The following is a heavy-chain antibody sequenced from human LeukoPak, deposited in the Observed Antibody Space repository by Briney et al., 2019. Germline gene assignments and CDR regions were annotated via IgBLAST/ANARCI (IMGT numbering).Heavy chain of an antibody. V-gene: IGHV4-59*01. J-gene: IGHJ4*02. CDR3: ARTVVTSLYYFDY. CDR1: GASMTNYY. CDR2: IYYSGSS. D-gene: IGHD2-21*02. Sequence: SETLSLTCTVSGASMTNYYWSWIRQPPVKGLEWMGYIYYSGSSTYNPSLKSRVAISVDTSKNQFSLKLNSVTAADTAVYYCARTVVTSLYYFDYWGQGTLVTVSS.